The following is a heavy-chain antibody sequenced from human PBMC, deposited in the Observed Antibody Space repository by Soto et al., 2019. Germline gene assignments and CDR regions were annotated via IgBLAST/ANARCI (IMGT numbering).Heavy chain of an antibody. D-gene: IGHD3-22*01. CDR1: GGSTSSSSYY. V-gene: IGHV4-39*01. CDR3: ARQVGSGGYYYVFSYFDY. J-gene: IGHJ4*02. CDR2: IFYSGST. Sequence: PSETLSLTCTVSGGSTSSSSYYWGWIRQPPGKGLEWIGSIFYSGSTYYNPSLRSRATISVDTSKNQFSLELSSVTAADTAMYYCARQVGSGGYYYVFSYFDYWGQGNLVTVSS.